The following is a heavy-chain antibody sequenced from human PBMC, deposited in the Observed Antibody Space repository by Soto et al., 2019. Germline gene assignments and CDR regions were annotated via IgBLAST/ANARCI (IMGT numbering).Heavy chain of an antibody. J-gene: IGHJ4*02. D-gene: IGHD2-21*02. Sequence: ASGGGVVQPGRSLRLSCAASGFTFSSYGMHWVRQAPGTGLEWVAVISYDGSNKYYADSVKGRFTISRDNSKNTLYLQMNSLRAEDTAVYYCAKDVCGGDCYVFDYWGQGTLVTVSS. CDR3: AKDVCGGDCYVFDY. V-gene: IGHV3-30*18. CDR1: GFTFSSYG. CDR2: ISYDGSNK.